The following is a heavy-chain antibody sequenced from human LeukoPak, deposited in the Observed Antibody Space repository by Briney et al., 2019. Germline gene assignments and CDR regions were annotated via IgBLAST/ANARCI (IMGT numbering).Heavy chain of an antibody. V-gene: IGHV4-61*01. J-gene: IGHJ4*02. Sequence: SETLSLTCTVSGGSVSSTRHYWGWIRQPPGKGLEWIGYIYYSGSTNYNPSLKSRVTISVDTSKNQFSLRLSSVTAADTAFYYCARTPDVTRWLQPFDYWGQGILVTVSS. CDR2: IYYSGST. CDR3: ARTPDVTRWLQPFDY. CDR1: GGSVSSTRHY. D-gene: IGHD5-24*01.